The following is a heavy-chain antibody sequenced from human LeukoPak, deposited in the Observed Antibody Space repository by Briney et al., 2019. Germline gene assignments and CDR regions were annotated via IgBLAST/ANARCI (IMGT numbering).Heavy chain of an antibody. V-gene: IGHV3-23*01. J-gene: IGHJ5*02. CDR1: GFTFSSYA. Sequence: PGGSLRLSCAASGFTFSSYAMSWVRQAPGKGLEWVSAISGSGGSTYYADSVKGRFTISRDNSKNTLYLQMNSLRAEDTAVYYCARDGSPGAFAGKWFDPWGQGTLVTVSS. CDR2: ISGSGGST. CDR3: ARDGSPGAFAGKWFDP. D-gene: IGHD1-26*01.